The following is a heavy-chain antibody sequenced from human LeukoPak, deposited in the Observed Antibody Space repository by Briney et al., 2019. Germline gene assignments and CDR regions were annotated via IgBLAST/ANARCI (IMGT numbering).Heavy chain of an antibody. CDR1: GFTFSSYA. CDR3: AKDDPRSPYCSGWSEYFQH. V-gene: IGHV3-23*01. CDR2: TSGSGGST. Sequence: GGSLRLSCAASGFTFSSYAMSWVRQAPGKGLGWVSATSGSGGSTYYADSVKGRFTISRDNSKNTLYLQMNSLRAEDTAVYYCAKDDPRSPYCSGWSEYFQHWGQGTLVTVSS. D-gene: IGHD6-19*01. J-gene: IGHJ1*01.